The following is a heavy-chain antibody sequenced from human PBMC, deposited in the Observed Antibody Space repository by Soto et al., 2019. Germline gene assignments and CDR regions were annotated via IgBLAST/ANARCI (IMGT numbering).Heavy chain of an antibody. CDR2: IYYSGST. CDR1: GGSISSSSYY. Sequence: PSETLSLTCTVSGGSISSSSYYWGWIRQPPGKGLEWIGSIYYSGSTYYNPSLKSRVTISVDTSKNQFSLKLSSVTAADTAVYYCARGRSVAARPVMDVWGQGTTVTVSS. CDR3: ARGRSVAARPVMDV. D-gene: IGHD6-6*01. J-gene: IGHJ6*02. V-gene: IGHV4-39*01.